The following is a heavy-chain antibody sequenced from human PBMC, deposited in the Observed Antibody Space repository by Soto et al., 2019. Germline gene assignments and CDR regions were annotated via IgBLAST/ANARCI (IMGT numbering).Heavy chain of an antibody. CDR2: IYHTGTT. CDR1: GGSINSGDYS. D-gene: IGHD3-10*01. CDR3: AKGGSGSYSNAFDI. Sequence: LSLTCTVSGGSINSGDYSWTWIRQPPGKGLEWIGYIYHTGTTYYNMSLKSRVTISVDRSKNQFSLKLSSVTAADTAVYYCAKGGSGSYSNAFDIWGQGTMVTVSS. V-gene: IGHV4-30-2*01. J-gene: IGHJ3*02.